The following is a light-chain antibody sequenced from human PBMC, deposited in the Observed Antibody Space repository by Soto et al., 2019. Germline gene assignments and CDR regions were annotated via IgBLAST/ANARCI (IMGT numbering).Light chain of an antibody. Sequence: QSALTQPRSVSGSPGQSITISCTGTSNDVGGYNYVSWYQQHPGKAPKLLIYDVNKRPSRVPDRFSGSKSGNTASLTISRLQAEDESDYHCCSYAGSYTFVIFGGGTKVTVL. J-gene: IGLJ2*01. CDR2: DVN. CDR1: SNDVGGYNY. V-gene: IGLV2-11*01. CDR3: CSYAGSYTFVI.